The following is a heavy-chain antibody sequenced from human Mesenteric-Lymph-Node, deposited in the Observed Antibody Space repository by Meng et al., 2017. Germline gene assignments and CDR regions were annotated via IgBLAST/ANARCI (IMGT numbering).Heavy chain of an antibody. CDR3: ARGRRTTVTSLDN. Sequence: GESLKIPCAASGFTFSDYYMTWLRQAPGEGLDYVSYITPGGTPYYYADSVKGRFTISRDNAKNSLYLQMDSLRAEDSAVYYCARGRRTTVTSLDNWGQGSLVTVSS. CDR2: ITPGGTPY. CDR1: GFTFSDYY. D-gene: IGHD4-17*01. V-gene: IGHV3-11*01. J-gene: IGHJ4*02.